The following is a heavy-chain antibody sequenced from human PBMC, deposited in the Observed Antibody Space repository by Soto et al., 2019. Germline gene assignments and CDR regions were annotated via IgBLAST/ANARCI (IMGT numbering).Heavy chain of an antibody. V-gene: IGHV1-2*02. Sequence: ASVKVSCKASGYTFTGYYIHWVREAPGQGLEWMGWINPNSGGTNYAQKFQGRVTMTRDTSISTAYMELSRLRSDDTAVYYCARGAASGYGQRRPLYWGQGTLVTVSS. CDR3: ARGAASGYGQRRPLY. CDR2: INPNSGGT. D-gene: IGHD5-12*01. CDR1: GYTFTGYY. J-gene: IGHJ4*02.